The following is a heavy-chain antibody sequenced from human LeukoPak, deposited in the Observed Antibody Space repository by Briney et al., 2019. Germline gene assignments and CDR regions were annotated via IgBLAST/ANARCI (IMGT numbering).Heavy chain of an antibody. Sequence: SETLSLTCTVSGGSISSSIYYWGWIRQPPGKGLEWIGSIYYSGTTYYNPSLKSRVTISVDTSKNQFSLRLSSVTAADTAVYYCATSQRGYSGYDWGQGTLVTVSS. CDR3: ATSQRGYSGYD. V-gene: IGHV4-39*01. CDR1: GGSISSSIYY. D-gene: IGHD5-12*01. J-gene: IGHJ4*02. CDR2: IYYSGTT.